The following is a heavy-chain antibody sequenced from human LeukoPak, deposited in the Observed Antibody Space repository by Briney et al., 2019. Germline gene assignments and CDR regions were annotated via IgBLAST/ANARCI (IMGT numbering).Heavy chain of an antibody. CDR1: GGSISSSSYY. CDR3: ARLGLSIATNDY. D-gene: IGHD6-6*01. Sequence: PSETLSLTCTVSGGSISSSSYYWGWIRQPPGKGLEWIGSIYYSGSTYYNPSLKSRVTISVDTSKNQFSLKLSSETAADTAVYYCARLGLSIATNDYWGQGTLVTVSS. V-gene: IGHV4-39*07. J-gene: IGHJ4*02. CDR2: IYYSGST.